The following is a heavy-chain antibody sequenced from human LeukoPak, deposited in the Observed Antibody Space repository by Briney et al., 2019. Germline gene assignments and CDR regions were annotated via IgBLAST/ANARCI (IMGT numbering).Heavy chain of an antibody. V-gene: IGHV3-48*01. D-gene: IGHD4-17*01. J-gene: IGHJ6*03. CDR1: GFTFSSYE. Sequence: PGGSLRLSCAASGFTFSSYEMNWVRQAPGKGLEWVSYISSSSSTIYYADSVKGRFTISRDNAKNSLYLQMNSLRAEDTAAYYCASDYGDYSTPYYMDVWGKGTTVTVSS. CDR3: ASDYGDYSTPYYMDV. CDR2: ISSSSSTI.